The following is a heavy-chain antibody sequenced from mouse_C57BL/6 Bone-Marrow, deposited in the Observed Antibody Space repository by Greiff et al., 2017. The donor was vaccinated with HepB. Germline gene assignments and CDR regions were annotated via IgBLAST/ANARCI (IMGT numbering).Heavy chain of an antibody. Sequence: QVQLQQSGAELVRPGTSVKMSCKASGYTFTNYWIGWAKQRPGHGLEWIGDIYPGGGYTNYNEKFKGKATLTADKSSSTAYMQFSSLTSEDSAIYYCARLDYDYEGYAMDYWGQGTSVTVSS. D-gene: IGHD2-4*01. V-gene: IGHV1-63*01. J-gene: IGHJ4*01. CDR1: GYTFTNYW. CDR3: ARLDYDYEGYAMDY. CDR2: IYPGGGYT.